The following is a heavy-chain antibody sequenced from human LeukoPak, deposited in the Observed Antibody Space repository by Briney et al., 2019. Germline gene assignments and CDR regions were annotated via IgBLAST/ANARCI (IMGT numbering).Heavy chain of an antibody. J-gene: IGHJ6*02. CDR2: STGSGRTT. D-gene: IGHD4-17*01. CDR3: AKLQSDGLRTYYGMDV. Sequence: GGFLRLSCAASGFTFSNYAMTWVRQAPGRGLEWVSASTGSGRTTYYADSVMGRFTISRDNSKNTLYLQMNSLRAEDTAVYYCAKLQSDGLRTYYGMDVWGQGTTVTVSS. V-gene: IGHV3-23*01. CDR1: GFTFSNYA.